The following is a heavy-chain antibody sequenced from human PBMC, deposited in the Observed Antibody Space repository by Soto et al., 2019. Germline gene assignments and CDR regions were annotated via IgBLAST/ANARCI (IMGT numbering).Heavy chain of an antibody. J-gene: IGHJ4*02. Sequence: AASVKVSCKASGGTFSSYAISWVRQAPGQGLEWMGGIIPIFGTANYAQKFQGRVTITADKSTSTAYMELSSLRSEDTAVYYCARDRPYGSGSYFDYWGQGTLVTVSS. CDR3: ARDRPYGSGSYFDY. CDR1: GGTFSSYA. CDR2: IIPIFGTA. D-gene: IGHD3-10*01. V-gene: IGHV1-69*06.